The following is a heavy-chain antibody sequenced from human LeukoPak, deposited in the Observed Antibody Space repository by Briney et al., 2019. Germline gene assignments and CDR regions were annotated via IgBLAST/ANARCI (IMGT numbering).Heavy chain of an antibody. D-gene: IGHD3-16*01. V-gene: IGHV1-69*05. CDR3: AKTLYVRAVPGGLDY. Sequence: GASVKVSCKASGGTFSSYAISWVRQAPGQGLEWMGGIIPIFGTANYAQKFQGRVTMTRDTSISTVYMEVSRLTSDDTAVYYCAKTLYVRAVPGGLDYWGQGTLVTVSS. CDR1: GGTFSSYA. CDR2: IIPIFGTA. J-gene: IGHJ4*02.